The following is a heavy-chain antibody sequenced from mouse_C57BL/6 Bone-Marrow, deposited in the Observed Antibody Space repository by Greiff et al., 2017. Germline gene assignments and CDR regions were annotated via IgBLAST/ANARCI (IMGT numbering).Heavy chain of an antibody. CDR2: IDPETGGT. Sequence: QVQLQQSGAELVRPGASVTLSCKASGYTFTDYEMHWVKQTPVHGLEWIGAIDPETGGTAYNQKFKGKAILTADKSSSTAYMELRSLTSEDSAVYYCTRGFHIYYYGSSYFSWFAYWGQGTLVTVSA. CDR3: TRGFHIYYYGSSYFSWFAY. V-gene: IGHV1-15*01. J-gene: IGHJ3*01. CDR1: GYTFTDYE. D-gene: IGHD1-1*01.